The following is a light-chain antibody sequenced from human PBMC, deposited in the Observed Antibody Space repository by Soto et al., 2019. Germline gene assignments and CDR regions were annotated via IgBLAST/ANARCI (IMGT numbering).Light chain of an antibody. J-gene: IGKJ1*01. CDR3: QQYTSYPWT. Sequence: IQMTPSPSNLSASVGDRVTISCRASQTISSWLAGYQQKPGQAPKLLIYDASNWESGVPSRFSGSGSGTEVTRTRSSLQPYDFATYDGQQYTSYPWTFRQGTRLDIK. CDR1: QTISSW. V-gene: IGKV1-5*01. CDR2: DAS.